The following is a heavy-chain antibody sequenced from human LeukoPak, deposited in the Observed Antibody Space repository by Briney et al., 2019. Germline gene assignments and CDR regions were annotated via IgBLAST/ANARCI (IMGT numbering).Heavy chain of an antibody. J-gene: IGHJ4*02. CDR1: GGSFSGYY. V-gene: IGHV4-34*01. D-gene: IGHD2-2*01. CDR3: ARIEGGCSSTSCHFE. Sequence: PSETLSLTCAVYGGSFSGYYWSWIRQPPGKGLEWIGEINHSGSTNYNPSLKSRVTISVDTSKNQFSLKLSSVTAADTAVYYCARIEGGCSSTSCHFEWGQGTLVTVSS. CDR2: INHSGST.